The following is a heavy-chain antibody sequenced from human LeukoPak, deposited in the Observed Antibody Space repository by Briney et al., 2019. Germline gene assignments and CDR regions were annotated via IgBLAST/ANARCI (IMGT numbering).Heavy chain of an antibody. Sequence: ASVKVSCKASRYTFTGYYMHWVRQAPGQGLEWMGRINLNSGGTNYAQKFQGRVTMTRDTSISTAYMELSRLRSDDTAVYYCARALLWFGEYAFDIWGQGTMVTVSS. V-gene: IGHV1-2*06. D-gene: IGHD3-10*01. CDR1: RYTFTGYY. CDR3: ARALLWFGEYAFDI. J-gene: IGHJ3*02. CDR2: INLNSGGT.